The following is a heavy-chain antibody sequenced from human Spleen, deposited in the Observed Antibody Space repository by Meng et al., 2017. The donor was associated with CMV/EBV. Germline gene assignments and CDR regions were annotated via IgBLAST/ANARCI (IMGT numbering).Heavy chain of an antibody. CDR2: IREDGSEK. V-gene: IGHV3-7*01. CDR1: GFTFSSYW. D-gene: IGHD1-14*01. J-gene: IGHJ3*02. CDR3: ARGPRPEKQTQTTGAFDI. Sequence: GRSLKISCAASGFTFSSYWMSWVRQAPGKGLEWVADIREDGSEKWYVDSVKGRYTISRDNAKKSLYLQMNSLRAEDTAAYYCARGPRPEKQTQTTGAFDIWGQGTMVTVSS.